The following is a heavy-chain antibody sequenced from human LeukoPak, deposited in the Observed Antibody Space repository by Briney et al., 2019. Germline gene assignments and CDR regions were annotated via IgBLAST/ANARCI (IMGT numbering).Heavy chain of an antibody. CDR2: IYYIGTT. D-gene: IGHD6-25*01. V-gene: IGHV4-39*07. CDR1: GGSISSSAYY. J-gene: IGHJ6*02. CDR3: ARDPLIAASSYSGMDV. Sequence: SETLFLTCTVSGGSISSSAYYWVWIRQPPGKGLEWIGGIYYIGTTYYSPSLKSRVTISVDTSKNHFSLKLSSVTAADTAVYYCARDPLIAASSYSGMDVWGQGSTVTVSS.